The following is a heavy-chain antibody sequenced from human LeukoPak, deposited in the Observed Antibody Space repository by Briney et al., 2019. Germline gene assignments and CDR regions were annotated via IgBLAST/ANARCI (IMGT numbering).Heavy chain of an antibody. CDR3: ARTQPNYMVRPPPDY. V-gene: IGHV1-46*01. D-gene: IGHD3-10*01. J-gene: IGHJ4*02. Sequence: ASVKVSCKASGYTFTSYYMHWVRQAPGQGLEWMGIINPSGGSTSYAQKFQGRVTMTRDTSTSTVYMELSSLRSEDTAVYYCARTQPNYMVRPPPDYWGQGTLVTVSS. CDR1: GYTFTSYY. CDR2: INPSGGST.